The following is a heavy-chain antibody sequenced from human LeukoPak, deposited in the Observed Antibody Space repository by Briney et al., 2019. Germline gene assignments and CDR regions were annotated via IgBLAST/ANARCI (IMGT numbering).Heavy chain of an antibody. CDR2: INHSGSTS. D-gene: IGHD5-12*01. CDR3: ARKSGYARDY. V-gene: IGHV4-34*01. Sequence: PSETLSLTCAVYGDPFSGYFWNWIRQPPGKGLEWIGEINHSGSTSNRKPSLKSRVTMSVDTSKNQFSLKLSSVTAADAAVYYCARKSGYARDYWGQGNLVTVSS. CDR1: GDPFSGYF. J-gene: IGHJ4*02.